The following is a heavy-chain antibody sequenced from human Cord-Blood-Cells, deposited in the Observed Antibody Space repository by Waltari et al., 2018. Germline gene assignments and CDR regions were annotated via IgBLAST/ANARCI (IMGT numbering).Heavy chain of an antibody. CDR1: GYTFTGYN. CDR3: ARDGLLWFGDPYNWFDP. J-gene: IGHJ5*02. D-gene: IGHD3-10*01. Sequence: QVQLVPSGAEVKKPGDSVKVSCQASGYTFTGYNMNWVRQAPGQGLEWMGWINPNSGGTNYAQKFQGRVTMTRDTSISTAYMELSRLRSDDTAVYYCARDGLLWFGDPYNWFDPWGQGTLVTVSS. V-gene: IGHV1-2*02. CDR2: INPNSGGT.